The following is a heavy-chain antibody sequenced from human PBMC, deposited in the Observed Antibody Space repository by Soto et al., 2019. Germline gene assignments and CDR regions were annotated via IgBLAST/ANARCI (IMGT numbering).Heavy chain of an antibody. CDR1: GFTFSSFW. Sequence: GGSLRLFFAASGFTFSSFWMSWVRQAPGKGLEWVANIKTDGSEPHYVDSVKGRFTISRDNPKTSLFLQMNSLRVEDTAGYFCMSDRYPRFYHGSGCDPYYLGQGTPVTVSS. J-gene: IGHJ4*02. D-gene: IGHD3-10*01. CDR3: MSDRYPRFYHGSGCDPYY. CDR2: IKTDGSEP. V-gene: IGHV3-7*03.